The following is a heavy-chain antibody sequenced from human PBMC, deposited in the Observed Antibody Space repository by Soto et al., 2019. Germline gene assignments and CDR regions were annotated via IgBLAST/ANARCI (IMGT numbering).Heavy chain of an antibody. CDR3: ARDHGAPTTVTTYYYYYYGMDV. Sequence: QVQLVQSGAEVKKPGASVKVSCKASGYTFTSYGISWVRQAPGQGLEWMGWISAYNGNTNYAQKLQGRVTTTTHTPTSKAYMELRSLRSDDTAVYYCARDHGAPTTVTTYYYYYYGMDVWGQGTTVTVSS. CDR1: GYTFTSYG. J-gene: IGHJ6*02. V-gene: IGHV1-18*01. CDR2: ISAYNGNT. D-gene: IGHD4-17*01.